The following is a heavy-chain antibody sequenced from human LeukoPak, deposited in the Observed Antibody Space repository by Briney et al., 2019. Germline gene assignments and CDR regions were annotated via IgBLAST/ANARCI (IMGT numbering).Heavy chain of an antibody. D-gene: IGHD5-18*01. CDR2: ISYDGSNK. CDR1: GFTFSNYS. J-gene: IGHJ4*02. CDR3: AREQLGYSYGDFDY. Sequence: GGSLRLSCAASGFTFSNYSMHWVRQAPGKGLEWVALISYDGSNKYYADSVKGRFTISRDNSKNTLYLQMNSLRLEDTAVYYCAREQLGYSYGDFDYWGQGTLVTVSS. V-gene: IGHV3-30*04.